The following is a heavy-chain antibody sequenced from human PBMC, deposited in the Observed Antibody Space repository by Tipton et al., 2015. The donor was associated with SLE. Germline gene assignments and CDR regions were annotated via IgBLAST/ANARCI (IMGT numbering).Heavy chain of an antibody. Sequence: TLSLTCAVSGYSISSGYYWGWIRQPPGKGLEWIGSIYHSGSTNYNPSLKSRVTISVDKSKNQFSLKLSSVTAADTAVYYCARLEGDGYKWYFDYWGQGTLVTVST. CDR2: IYHSGST. J-gene: IGHJ4*02. V-gene: IGHV4-38-2*01. CDR1: GYSISSGYY. D-gene: IGHD5-24*01. CDR3: ARLEGDGYKWYFDY.